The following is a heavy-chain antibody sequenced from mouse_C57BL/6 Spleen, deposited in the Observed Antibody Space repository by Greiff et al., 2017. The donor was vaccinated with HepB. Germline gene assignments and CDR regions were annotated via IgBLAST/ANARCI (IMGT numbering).Heavy chain of an antibody. J-gene: IGHJ2*01. CDR3: ADAFITTVDY. D-gene: IGHD1-1*01. CDR1: GYTFTSYW. V-gene: IGHV1-64*01. CDR2: IYPNSGST. Sequence: VQLQQPGAELVKPGASVKLSCKASGYTFTSYWMHWVKQRPGQGLEWIGMIYPNSGSTNYNEKFKSKATLTVDKSSSTAYMQLSSLTSEDSAVYYCADAFITTVDYWGQGTTLTVSS.